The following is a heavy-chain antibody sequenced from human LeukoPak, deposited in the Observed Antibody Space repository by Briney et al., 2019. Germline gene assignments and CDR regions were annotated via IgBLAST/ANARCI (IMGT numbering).Heavy chain of an antibody. V-gene: IGHV3-33*01. Sequence: GGSLRLSCAASGMTFSSYGMHWVRQAPGKGLEWVSLIWYDGSNKYYGDSGKGRFTLSRDNSKNMLYLQMNSLRAHDTAVHYWTRDVGSGADVGGQGTLVFVSA. D-gene: IGHD3-10*01. CDR3: TRDVGSGADV. CDR2: IWYDGSNK. J-gene: IGHJ4*02. CDR1: GMTFSSYG.